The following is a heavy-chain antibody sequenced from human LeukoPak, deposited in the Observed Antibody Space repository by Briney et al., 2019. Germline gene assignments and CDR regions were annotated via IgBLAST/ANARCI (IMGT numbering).Heavy chain of an antibody. Sequence: PGGSLRLSCAASGIRFTGYSVNWVRQAPGKGLEWVAYINSNSDAIYYGDSVQGRFTISRDNAKNSLYLQMNSLRAEDTAVYYCARDLEGVWGQGTLVTVSS. CDR1: GIRFTGYS. D-gene: IGHD3-16*01. V-gene: IGHV3-48*04. CDR2: INSNSDAI. CDR3: ARDLEGV. J-gene: IGHJ4*02.